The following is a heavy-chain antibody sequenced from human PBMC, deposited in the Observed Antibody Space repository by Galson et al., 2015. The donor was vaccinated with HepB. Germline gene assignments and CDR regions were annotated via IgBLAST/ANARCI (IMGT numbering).Heavy chain of an antibody. Sequence: LRLSCAASGFSLSSYEMNWVRQAPGKGLEWVSYIRGSSGTIYYADSVKGRFTISRDNAKNSLYLQMNSLRVEDTAVYYCARESSGWYGAAMGDYWGQGTLVTVSS. CDR3: ARESSGWYGAAMGDY. CDR1: GFSLSSYE. J-gene: IGHJ4*02. D-gene: IGHD6-19*01. CDR2: IRGSSGTI. V-gene: IGHV3-48*03.